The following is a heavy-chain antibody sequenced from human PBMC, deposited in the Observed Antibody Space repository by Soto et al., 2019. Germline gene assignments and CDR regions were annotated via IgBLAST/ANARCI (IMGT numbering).Heavy chain of an antibody. CDR2: TYYTGSN. Sequence: PSDTLSLTCTVSGGSINNYYWSWIRQSPGKGLEWIGYTYYTGSNNNYNPSLKGRATISVDSSKTQFSLRVTSVTAADTAVYYCARTREGTTTYYFDYWGQGSLVTVSS. CDR3: ARTREGTTTYYFDY. D-gene: IGHD1-26*01. J-gene: IGHJ4*02. V-gene: IGHV4-59*01. CDR1: GGSINNYY.